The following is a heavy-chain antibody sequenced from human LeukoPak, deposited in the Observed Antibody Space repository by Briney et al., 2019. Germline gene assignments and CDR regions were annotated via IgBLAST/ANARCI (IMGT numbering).Heavy chain of an antibody. V-gene: IGHV4-59*07. CDR3: ATVVRDDILTGYYIDY. D-gene: IGHD3-9*01. J-gene: IGHJ4*02. CDR1: GDSISSYY. CDR2: HHYSGST. Sequence: SHTLSLTCTVSGDSISSYYWSWIRQPPGKGLECIGYHHYSGSTKYNPSFKSRVTISVDTSKNQLSLKLISVTAADTAVYYCATVVRDDILTGYYIDYWGQGTLVTVSS.